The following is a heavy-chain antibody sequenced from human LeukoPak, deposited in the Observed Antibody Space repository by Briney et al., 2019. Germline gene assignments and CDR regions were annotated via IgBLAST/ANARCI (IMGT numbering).Heavy chain of an antibody. Sequence: GGSLRLSCAASGFTFSGYSMNWVRQAPGKGLEWVSYISSSSSTIYYADSVKGRFTISRDNAKNSLYLQMNSLRAEDTAVYYCARDLDYYDSSGYSTDYWGQGTLVTVSS. CDR1: GFTFSGYS. CDR2: ISSSSSTI. J-gene: IGHJ4*02. V-gene: IGHV3-48*04. D-gene: IGHD3-22*01. CDR3: ARDLDYYDSSGYSTDY.